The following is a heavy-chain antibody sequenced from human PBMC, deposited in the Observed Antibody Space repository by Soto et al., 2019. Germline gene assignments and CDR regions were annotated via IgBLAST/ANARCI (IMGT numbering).Heavy chain of an antibody. CDR3: GSSIAAAVLFWLCGMVA. CDR2: IIPIFGTA. Sequence: QVQLVQSGAEVKKPGSSVKVSCKASGGTFSSYAISWVRQAPGQGLEWMGGIIPIFGTANYAQKFQARVPITADESPSRAYRELSGLTSEDTAWFYCGSSIAAAVLFWLCGMVALGQWTTVTVSS. CDR1: GGTFSSYA. D-gene: IGHD6-13*01. J-gene: IGHJ6*01. V-gene: IGHV1-69*01.